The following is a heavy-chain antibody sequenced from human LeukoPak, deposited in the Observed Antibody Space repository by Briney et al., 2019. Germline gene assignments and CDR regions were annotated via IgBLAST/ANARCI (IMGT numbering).Heavy chain of an antibody. CDR3: ARGWEAATTDY. CDR1: GFTFSSYS. Sequence: KSGGSLRLSCAASGFTFSSYSMNWVRQAPGKGLEWVSSISSSSSYIYYADSVKGRFTISRDNAKNSLYLQMNSLRAEDTAVYYCARGWEAATTDYWGQGTLVTVSS. V-gene: IGHV3-21*01. D-gene: IGHD2-15*01. J-gene: IGHJ4*02. CDR2: ISSSSSYI.